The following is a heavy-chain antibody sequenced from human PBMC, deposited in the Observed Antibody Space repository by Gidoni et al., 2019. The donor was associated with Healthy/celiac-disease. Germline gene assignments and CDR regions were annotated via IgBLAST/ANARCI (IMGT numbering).Heavy chain of an antibody. CDR2: ISSSSSYI. V-gene: IGHV3-21*01. CDR3: ARDLGWYYDSSGPIPLDY. CDR1: GFTFSSYS. D-gene: IGHD3-22*01. Sequence: EVQLVESGGGLVKPGGSLRLSCAASGFTFSSYSMNWVRQAPGKGLEWVSSISSSSSYIYYADSVKGRFTISRDNAKNSLYLQMNSLRAEDTAVYYCARDLGWYYDSSGPIPLDYWGQGTLVTVSS. J-gene: IGHJ4*02.